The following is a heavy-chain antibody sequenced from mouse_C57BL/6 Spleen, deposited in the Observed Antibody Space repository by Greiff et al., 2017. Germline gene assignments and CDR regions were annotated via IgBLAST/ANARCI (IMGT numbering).Heavy chain of an antibody. CDR1: GFSLTSYA. J-gene: IGHJ4*01. D-gene: IGHD2-14*01. CDR2: IWTGGGT. Sequence: VQLQQSGPGLVAPSQSLSITCTVSGFSLTSYAISWVRQPPGKGLEWLGVIWTGGGTNSNSALKSRLSISKDNSKSQVFLKMNSLHTDDTARYYCARNLGGTYYAMDYWGQGTSVTVSS. V-gene: IGHV2-9-1*01. CDR3: ARNLGGTYYAMDY.